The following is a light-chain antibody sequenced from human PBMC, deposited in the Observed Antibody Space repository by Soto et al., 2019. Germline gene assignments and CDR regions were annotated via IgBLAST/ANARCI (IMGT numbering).Light chain of an antibody. Sequence: QPVLTPPASVSGSPGQAITISCTGTSSDVGSYNLVSWYQQHPGKAPKLMIYEVSKRPSGVSNRFSGSKSGNTASLTISGLQAEDEADYYCCSYAGSSTYGCGTGTKVTVL. CDR2: EVS. J-gene: IGLJ1*01. CDR1: SSDVGSYNL. CDR3: CSYAGSSTYG. V-gene: IGLV2-23*02.